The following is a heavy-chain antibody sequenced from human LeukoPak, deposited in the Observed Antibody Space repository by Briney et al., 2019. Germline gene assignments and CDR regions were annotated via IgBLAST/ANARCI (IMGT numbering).Heavy chain of an antibody. CDR2: IHYSETT. V-gene: IGHV4-59*01. CDR1: GVSIRGYY. J-gene: IGHJ4*02. Sequence: SETLSLTCAVSGVSIRGYYWSWIRQPPGKGLEWIAYIHYSETTNYNPSLKSRVTISVDTSKNQFSLNLNSATAADTAIYYCARGGLGYNYFDYWGQGTLVTVSS. D-gene: IGHD5-24*01. CDR3: ARGGLGYNYFDY.